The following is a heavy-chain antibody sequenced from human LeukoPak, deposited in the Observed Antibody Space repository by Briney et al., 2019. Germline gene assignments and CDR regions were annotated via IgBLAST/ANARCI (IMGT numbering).Heavy chain of an antibody. Sequence: PSETLSLTCTVSGGSISSYYWSWIRQPAGKGLEWIGRVYTSGSTNYNPSLKSRVTMSVDTSKNQFSLKLSSVTAADTAVYYCARTAPYNGYYPYFDYWGQGTLVTVSS. CDR1: GGSISSYY. V-gene: IGHV4-4*07. D-gene: IGHD3-22*01. J-gene: IGHJ4*02. CDR3: ARTAPYNGYYPYFDY. CDR2: VYTSGST.